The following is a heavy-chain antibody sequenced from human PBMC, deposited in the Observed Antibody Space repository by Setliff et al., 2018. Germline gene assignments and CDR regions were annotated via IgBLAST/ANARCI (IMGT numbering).Heavy chain of an antibody. CDR3: GRPLVGVTTGFEN. CDR2: IDHRRST. CDR1: GYSISSGYY. J-gene: IGHJ4*02. D-gene: IGHD1-26*01. V-gene: IGHV4-38-2*01. Sequence: SETLSLTCAVSGYSISSGYYWGWIRQPPGKGLEWIGSIDHRRSTHYNPSLKSRVTISVDTAKNQFSLKLRSVTAADTAVYYCGRPLVGVTTGFENWGQGTLVTVSS.